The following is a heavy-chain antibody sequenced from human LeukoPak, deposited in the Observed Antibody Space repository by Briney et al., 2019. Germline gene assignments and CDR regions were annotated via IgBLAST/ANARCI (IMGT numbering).Heavy chain of an antibody. J-gene: IGHJ6*04. CDR2: INWNGGRT. D-gene: IGHD3-10*02. CDR3: AELGITMIGGV. CDR1: GFTFDDYG. V-gene: IGHV3-20*04. Sequence: RSWGSLRLSCAASGFTFDDYGMSWVRQAPGKGLEWVSGINWNGGRTGYADSVKGRFTISRDNAKNSLYLQMNSLRAEDTAVYYCAELGITMIGGVWGKGTTVTISS.